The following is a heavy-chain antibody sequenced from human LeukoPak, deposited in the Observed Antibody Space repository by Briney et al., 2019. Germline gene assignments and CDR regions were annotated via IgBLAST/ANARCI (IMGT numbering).Heavy chain of an antibody. D-gene: IGHD1-26*01. CDR2: IYYSGST. CDR3: ARQGAGSYYFDY. V-gene: IGHV4-38-2*02. CDR1: GYSISSGYY. J-gene: IGHJ4*02. Sequence: SETLSLTCTVSGYSISSGYYWGWIRQPPGKGLEWIGSIYYSGSTYYNPSLKSRVTISVDTSKNQFSLKLSSVTAADTAVYYCARQGAGSYYFDYWGQGTLVTVSS.